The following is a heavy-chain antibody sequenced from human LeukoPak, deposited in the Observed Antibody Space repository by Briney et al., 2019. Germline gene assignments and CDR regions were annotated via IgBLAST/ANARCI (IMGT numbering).Heavy chain of an antibody. D-gene: IGHD3-22*01. CDR3: ARAPSITMIVVVINDAFDI. CDR2: INPKNGDT. V-gene: IGHV1-2*06. CDR1: GYTFTAYY. Sequence: ASVKVSCKASGYTFTAYYIHWVRQAPGQGLEWMGRINPKNGDTNYAQKFQGRVTMTRDTSISTAYMELSRLRSDDTAVYYCARAPSITMIVVVINDAFDIWGQGTMVTVSS. J-gene: IGHJ3*02.